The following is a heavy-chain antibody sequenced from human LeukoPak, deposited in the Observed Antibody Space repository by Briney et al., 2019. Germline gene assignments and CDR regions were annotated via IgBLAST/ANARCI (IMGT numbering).Heavy chain of an antibody. CDR2: INHSGST. J-gene: IGHJ4*02. Sequence: PSETLSLTCAVYGGSFSGYYWSWIRQPPGKGLEWIGEINHSGSTNYNPSLKSRATISVDTSKNQFSLKLSSVTAADTAVYYCARAGVTTVTPYYFDYWGQGTLVTVSS. CDR3: ARAGVTTVTPYYFDY. V-gene: IGHV4-34*01. CDR1: GGSFSGYY. D-gene: IGHD4-17*01.